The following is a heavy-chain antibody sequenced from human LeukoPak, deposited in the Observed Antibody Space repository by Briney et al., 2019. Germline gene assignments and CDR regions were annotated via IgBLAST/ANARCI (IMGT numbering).Heavy chain of an antibody. D-gene: IGHD6-19*01. Sequence: ASVKVSCKVSGYTLTELSMHWVRQAPGKGLEWMGGFDPEDGETIYAQKFQGRVTMTEDTSTDTAYMELSSLRSEDTAVYYCAGLAVAGIDFDYWGQGTLVTVSS. CDR1: GYTLTELS. J-gene: IGHJ4*02. CDR2: FDPEDGET. CDR3: AGLAVAGIDFDY. V-gene: IGHV1-24*01.